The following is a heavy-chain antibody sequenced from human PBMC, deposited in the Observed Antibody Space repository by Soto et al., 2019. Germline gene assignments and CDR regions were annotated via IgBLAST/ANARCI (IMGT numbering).Heavy chain of an antibody. CDR2: IYYSGST. Sequence: TSETLSLTCSVSGGSISSVGHYWTWIRQQPGKGLEWIGYIYYSGSTDYNPSLKSRVTISVDRSKNQFSLNLSSVTAADTAIYYCARESGGYDSSTRYGLDVWGQGTTVTVSS. D-gene: IGHD6-25*01. V-gene: IGHV4-31*03. CDR3: ARESGGYDSSTRYGLDV. J-gene: IGHJ6*02. CDR1: GGSISSVGHY.